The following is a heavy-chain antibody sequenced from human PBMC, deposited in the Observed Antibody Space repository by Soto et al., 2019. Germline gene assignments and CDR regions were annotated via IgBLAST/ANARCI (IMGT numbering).Heavy chain of an antibody. V-gene: IGHV3-30*03. CDR1: GFSFSSYG. Sequence: QVQLVESGGGVVQPGRSLRLSCAASGFSFSSYGMHWVRQAPGKGLEWVAVISKDGSVKYYADSVKGRFTISRDNSKNTLYLQMNSPGADDTAAYYCTGEVASGYWGQGTLVTVSS. J-gene: IGHJ4*02. CDR2: ISKDGSVK. CDR3: TGEVASGY. D-gene: IGHD2-8*02.